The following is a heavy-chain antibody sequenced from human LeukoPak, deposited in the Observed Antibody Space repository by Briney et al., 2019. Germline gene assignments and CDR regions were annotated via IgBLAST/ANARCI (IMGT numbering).Heavy chain of an antibody. Sequence: GGSLRLSCAASGFTFSIYAMSWVRQAPGKGLEWVSSISGSGGRTCYADSVKGRFTISRDNPENTLFLQMNSLRAEDTAVYYCARDPYYVSGTYRYFDLWGQGTLVTVSS. V-gene: IGHV3-23*01. CDR2: ISGSGGRT. J-gene: IGHJ4*02. D-gene: IGHD3-10*01. CDR1: GFTFSIYA. CDR3: ARDPYYVSGTYRYFDL.